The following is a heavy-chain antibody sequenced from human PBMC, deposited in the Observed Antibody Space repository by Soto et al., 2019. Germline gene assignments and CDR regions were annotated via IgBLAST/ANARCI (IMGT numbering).Heavy chain of an antibody. Sequence: ASETLSLTCAVYGGSFSGYYWSWIRQPPGKGLEWIGEINHSGSTNYNPSLKSRVTISVDTSKNQFSLKLSSVTAADTAVYYCAFRAVAGMGTVFDYWGQGTLVTVSS. CDR1: GGSFSGYY. D-gene: IGHD6-19*01. CDR3: AFRAVAGMGTVFDY. J-gene: IGHJ4*02. V-gene: IGHV4-34*01. CDR2: INHSGST.